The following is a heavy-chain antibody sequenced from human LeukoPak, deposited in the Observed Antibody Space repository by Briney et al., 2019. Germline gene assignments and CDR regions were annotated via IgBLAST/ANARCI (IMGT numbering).Heavy chain of an antibody. D-gene: IGHD3-10*01. Sequence: GGSLRLSCSASGFTFSSYAMHWVRHAPGKGLEYVSAISSNGGSTYYADSVKGRFTISRDNSKNTLYLQMSSLRAEDTAVYYCVKEGGKLWFGELDYWGQGTLVTVSS. CDR2: ISSNGGST. J-gene: IGHJ4*02. CDR1: GFTFSSYA. V-gene: IGHV3-64D*06. CDR3: VKEGGKLWFGELDY.